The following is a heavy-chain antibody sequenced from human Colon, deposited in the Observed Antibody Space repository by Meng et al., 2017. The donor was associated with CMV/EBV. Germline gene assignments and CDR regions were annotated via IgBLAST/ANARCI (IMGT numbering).Heavy chain of an antibody. CDR2: VCYNGIT. D-gene: IGHD6-13*01. J-gene: IGHJ1*01. CDR3: ALRGLAAGTLQQ. Sequence: QVQLHHACPILLNPSDTLSLPCGGAAGSMSSTCWSVIRQPPGKGLEWIGYVCYNGITDYNSSLKSRITISGDTSKNQFSLQVTSVTAADTAMYYCALRGLAAGTLQQWGQGTLVTVSS. V-gene: IGHV4-59*03. CDR1: AGSMSSTC.